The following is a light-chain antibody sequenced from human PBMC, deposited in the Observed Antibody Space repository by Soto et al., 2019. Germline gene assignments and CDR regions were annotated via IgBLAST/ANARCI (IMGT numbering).Light chain of an antibody. CDR1: QLFSSN. V-gene: IGKV3-15*01. CDR2: GVS. J-gene: IGKJ5*01. Sequence: EIVMMQSPAALSVTTGESVTLSCRASQLFSSNLAWYQHKPGQAPRLLIYGVSTRDTGVPDRFSGSASGTEFTLTISSLQSEDFAVYYCQQYNNWPRTFGQGTRLAIK. CDR3: QQYNNWPRT.